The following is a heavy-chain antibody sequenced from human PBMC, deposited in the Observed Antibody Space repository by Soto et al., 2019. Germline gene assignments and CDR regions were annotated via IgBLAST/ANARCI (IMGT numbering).Heavy chain of an antibody. J-gene: IGHJ6*02. CDR1: GGTFSSYT. CDR3: ARGRDGNYYYYGMDG. Sequence: SVKVSCKASGGTFSSYTISWVRQAPGQGLEWMGRIIPILGIANYAQKFQGRVTITADKSTSTAYMELSSLRSEDTAVYYCARGRDGNYYYYGMDGWGQGTTVTVSS. CDR2: IIPILGIA. V-gene: IGHV1-69*02. D-gene: IGHD1-1*01.